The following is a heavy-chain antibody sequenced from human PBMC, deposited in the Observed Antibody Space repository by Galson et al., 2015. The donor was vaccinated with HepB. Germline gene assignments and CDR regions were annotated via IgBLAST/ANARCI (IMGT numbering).Heavy chain of an antibody. J-gene: IGHJ3*02. Sequence: SCKASGGTFSSYAISWVRQAPGQGLEWMGGIIPIFGTANYAQKFQGRVTITADESTSTAYMELSSLRSEDTAVYYCAREEMATIRSHAFDIWGQGTMVTVSS. CDR3: AREEMATIRSHAFDI. D-gene: IGHD5-24*01. V-gene: IGHV1-69*01. CDR1: GGTFSSYA. CDR2: IIPIFGTA.